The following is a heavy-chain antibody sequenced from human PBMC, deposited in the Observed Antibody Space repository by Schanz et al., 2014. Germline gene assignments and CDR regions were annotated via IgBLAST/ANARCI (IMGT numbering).Heavy chain of an antibody. CDR3: AKRCSSTSCSHGAFDI. Sequence: EPLVVESGGGFVHPGGSLRLSCAASGFTFRNNWMHWFRQGPGKGLSWVSRIDGEGTDTRYADSVKGRFTISRDNSKNTLYLQMNSLRDEHTAMYYFAKRCSSTSCSHGAFDIWGQGTMVTVSS. J-gene: IGHJ3*02. CDR1: GFTFRNNW. D-gene: IGHD2-2*01. V-gene: IGHV3-74*01. CDR2: IDGEGTDT.